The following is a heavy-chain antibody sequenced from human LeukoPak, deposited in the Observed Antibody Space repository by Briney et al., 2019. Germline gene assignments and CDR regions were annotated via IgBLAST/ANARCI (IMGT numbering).Heavy chain of an antibody. V-gene: IGHV3-23*01. CDR2: ISGSGGSA. J-gene: IGHJ4*02. CDR1: GFTFSSYA. CDR3: AKDLTVQITYYLDY. Sequence: PGGSLRLSCAASGFTFSSYAMSWVRQAPGKGLEWVSAISGSGGSAYYADSVKGRFTISRDNSKNTLYLQMNSLRAEDTALYYCAKDLTVQITYYLDYWGQGTLVTVSS. D-gene: IGHD4-17*01.